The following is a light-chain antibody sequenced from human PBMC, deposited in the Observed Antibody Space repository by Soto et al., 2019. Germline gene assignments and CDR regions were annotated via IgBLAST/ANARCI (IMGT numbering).Light chain of an antibody. CDR1: SSDVGGYNY. Sequence: QSVLTQPRSVSGSPGQSVTISCTGTSSDVGGYNYVSWYQQYPGKAPKVMIYDVSKRPSGVPDRFSGSKSGNTASLTISGLQAEDEADYYCCSYAGTETFKFGGGTKLTVL. J-gene: IGLJ3*02. CDR2: DVS. CDR3: CSYAGTETFK. V-gene: IGLV2-11*01.